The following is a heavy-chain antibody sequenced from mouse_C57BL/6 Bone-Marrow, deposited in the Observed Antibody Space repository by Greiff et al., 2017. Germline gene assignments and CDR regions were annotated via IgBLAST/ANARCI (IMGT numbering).Heavy chain of an antibody. Sequence: VQLQQSGAELMKPGASVKLSCKATGYTFTGYWIEWVKQRPGHGLEWIGEILPGSGSTNYNEKFKGKATFTADTSSNTAYMQLSSLTTEDSAIYYCARGFYCYGSSPGWYFDVWGTGTTVTGSS. CDR2: ILPGSGST. CDR3: ARGFYCYGSSPGWYFDV. V-gene: IGHV1-9*01. D-gene: IGHD1-1*01. CDR1: GYTFTGYW. J-gene: IGHJ1*03.